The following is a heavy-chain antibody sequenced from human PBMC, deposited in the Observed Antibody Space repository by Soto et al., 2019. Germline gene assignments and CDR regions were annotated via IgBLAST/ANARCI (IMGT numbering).Heavy chain of an antibody. J-gene: IGHJ5*02. CDR1: GYTFTSYA. CDR3: ARDPVITMVRGVENWFDP. D-gene: IGHD3-10*01. CDR2: INAGNGNT. V-gene: IGHV1-3*01. Sequence: GASVKVSCKASGYTFTSYAMHWVRQAPGQRLEWMGWINAGNGNTKYSQKFQGRVTITRDTSASTAYMELSSLRSEDTAVYYCARDPVITMVRGVENWFDPWGQGTLVTVSS.